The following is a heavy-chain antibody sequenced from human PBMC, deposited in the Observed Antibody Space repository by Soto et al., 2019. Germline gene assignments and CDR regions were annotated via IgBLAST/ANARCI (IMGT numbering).Heavy chain of an antibody. CDR3: ARARQYPYSNQIDY. CDR2: ISYDGSNK. V-gene: IGHV3-30-3*01. Sequence: GGSLRLSCAASGFTFSSYAMHWVRQAPGKGLEWVAVISYDGSNKYYADSVKGRFTISRDNSKNTLYLQMNSLRAEDTAVYYCARARQYPYSNQIDYWGQGTLVTVSS. CDR1: GFTFSSYA. D-gene: IGHD4-4*01. J-gene: IGHJ4*02.